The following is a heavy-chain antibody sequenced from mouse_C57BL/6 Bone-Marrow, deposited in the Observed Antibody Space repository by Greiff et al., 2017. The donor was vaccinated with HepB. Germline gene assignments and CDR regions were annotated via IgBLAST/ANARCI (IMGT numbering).Heavy chain of an antibody. CDR1: GYTFTDYE. CDR3: ARYDYDWFAY. D-gene: IGHD2-4*01. Sequence: QVQLQQSGAELVRPGASVTLSCKASGYTFTDYEMHWVKQTPVHGLEWIGAIDPETGGTAYNQKFKGKAILTADKSSSTAYMQLSSLTTEDSAIYYCARYDYDWFAYWGQGTLVTVSA. J-gene: IGHJ3*01. V-gene: IGHV1-15*01. CDR2: IDPETGGT.